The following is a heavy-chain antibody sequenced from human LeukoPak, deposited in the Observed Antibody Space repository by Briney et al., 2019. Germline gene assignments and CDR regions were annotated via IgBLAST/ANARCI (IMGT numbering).Heavy chain of an antibody. V-gene: IGHV3-53*01. CDR1: GFTVSSNY. D-gene: IGHD2-21*01. CDR3: ARAPFEYCGGDCYSDMDV. J-gene: IGHJ6*03. CDR2: IYSGGST. Sequence: QPGGSLRLSCAASGFTVSSNYMSWVRQAPGKGLEWVSVIYSGGSTYYADSVKGRFTISRDNSKNTLYLQMNSLRAEDTAVYYCARAPFEYCGGDCYSDMDVWGKGTTVTVSS.